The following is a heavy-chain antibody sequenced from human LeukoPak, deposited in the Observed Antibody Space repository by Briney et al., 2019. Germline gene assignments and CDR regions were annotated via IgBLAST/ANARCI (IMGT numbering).Heavy chain of an antibody. V-gene: IGHV3-30*01. CDR3: ASPYDFWSGYSRSHSRDRGDYYYYYMDV. D-gene: IGHD3-3*01. CDR1: GFTFSSYA. CDR2: ISYDGSNK. Sequence: GGSLRLSCAASGFTFSSYAMHWVRQAPGKGLEWVAVISYDGSNKYYADSVKGRFTISRDNSKNTLYLQMNSLRAEDTAVYYCASPYDFWSGYSRSHSRDRGDYYYYYMDVWGKGTTVTVSS. J-gene: IGHJ6*03.